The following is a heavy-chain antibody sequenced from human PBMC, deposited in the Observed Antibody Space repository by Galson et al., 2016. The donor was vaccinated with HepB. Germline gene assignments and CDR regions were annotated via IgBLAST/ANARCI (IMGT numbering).Heavy chain of an antibody. J-gene: IGHJ6*02. CDR3: AKDTQMEYCYSGSCYYYYGMDV. CDR2: ISWDGGGT. Sequence: SLRLSCAASGFTFDDYTMHWVRQAPVKGLEWVSLISWDGGGTYYADSVNGRSTISRDNSKNCLYLQMNSLKIEDTAFYYCAKDTQMEYCYSGSCYYYYGMDVWGQGTTVTVS. V-gene: IGHV3-43*01. CDR1: GFTFDDYT. D-gene: IGHD2/OR15-2a*01.